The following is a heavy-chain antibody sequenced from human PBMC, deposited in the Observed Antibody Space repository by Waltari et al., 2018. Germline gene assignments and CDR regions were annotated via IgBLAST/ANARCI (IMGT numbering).Heavy chain of an antibody. V-gene: IGHV3-49*03. J-gene: IGHJ5*02. CDR1: GFTFGDYA. CDR2: IRSKGYYSTT. CDR3: TSNDFWSGYYTNWFDP. Sequence: EVQLVESGGGLVQPGRSLRLSCTASGFTFGDYAMSWFRQAPGRGLEWVGFIRSKGYYSTTEYAASVKGRFTISRDDSKSIAYLQMNSLKTEDAAVYYCTSNDFWSGYYTNWFDPWGQGTLVTVSS. D-gene: IGHD3-3*01.